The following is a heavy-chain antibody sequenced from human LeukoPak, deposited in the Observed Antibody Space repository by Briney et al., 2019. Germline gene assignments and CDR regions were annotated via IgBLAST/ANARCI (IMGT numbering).Heavy chain of an antibody. CDR3: ARHRRPGYKESAGRSSIGGFDY. Sequence: SETLSLTCAVYGGSFSGYYWSWIRQPPGKGLEWIGEINHSGSTNYNPSLKSRVTISVDTSKNQFSLKLSSVTAADTAVYYCARHRRPGYKESAGRSSIGGFDYWGQGTLVTVSS. J-gene: IGHJ4*02. CDR1: GGSFSGYY. D-gene: IGHD2-15*01. V-gene: IGHV4-34*01. CDR2: INHSGST.